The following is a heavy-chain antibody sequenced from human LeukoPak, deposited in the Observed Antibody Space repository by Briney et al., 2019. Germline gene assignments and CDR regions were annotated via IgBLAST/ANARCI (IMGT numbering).Heavy chain of an antibody. J-gene: IGHJ6*03. CDR1: GYTFISYD. V-gene: IGHV1-8*03. D-gene: IGHD6-19*01. Sequence: ASVKVSCKASGYTFISYDINWVRQVTGQGLEWMGWMNPNSGNTGYAQKFKGRVTITRNTSISTAFMELSSLRSEDTAVYYCARRAVGNSYYYSMDVWGKGTTVTVSS. CDR3: ARRAVGNSYYYSMDV. CDR2: MNPNSGNT.